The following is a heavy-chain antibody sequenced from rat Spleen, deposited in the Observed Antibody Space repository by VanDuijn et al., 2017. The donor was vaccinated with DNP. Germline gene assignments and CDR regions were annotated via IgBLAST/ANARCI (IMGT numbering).Heavy chain of an antibody. Sequence: EVQLVESGGGLVQPGRSLKLSCAASGFTFSDYYMAWVRQAPTKGLEWVASMSHAGGSTYYRDSVKGRFTISRDNAKSSLYLQMDSLRSEDTATYYCARHEDYSSYVYGFAYWGQGTLVTVSS. CDR2: MSHAGGST. CDR3: ARHEDYSSYVYGFAY. CDR1: GFTFSDYY. D-gene: IGHD1-2*01. J-gene: IGHJ3*01. V-gene: IGHV5-20*01.